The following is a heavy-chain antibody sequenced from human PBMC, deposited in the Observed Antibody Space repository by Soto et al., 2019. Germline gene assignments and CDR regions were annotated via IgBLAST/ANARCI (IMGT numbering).Heavy chain of an antibody. D-gene: IGHD1-26*01. CDR1: GFTFSSYD. V-gene: IGHV3-33*08. CDR3: ATGAIDSNYLDY. CDR2: ICYNGSNK. J-gene: IGHJ4*02. Sequence: GGSLRLSCAASGFTFSSYDMHWVRQAPGKGLEWVAVICYNGSNKYYADSVKGRFTISRDNSKNTLYLQMNSLRAEDSAVDYCATGAIDSNYLDYWGQGTLVTVSS.